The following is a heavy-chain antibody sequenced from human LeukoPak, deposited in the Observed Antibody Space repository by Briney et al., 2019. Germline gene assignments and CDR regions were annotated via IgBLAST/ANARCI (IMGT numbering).Heavy chain of an antibody. V-gene: IGHV4-59*08. CDR3: ARQGYYYMDV. CDR1: GDSISSYY. CDR2: IYDSGST. Sequence: PSETLSVTCTVSGDSISSYYWSWIRQPPGKGLGWIGYIYDSGSTNYNPSLKSRVTISVDTSRNQSSLKLSSVTAAATAVYYCARQGYYYMDVWGKGTTVTVSS. J-gene: IGHJ6*03.